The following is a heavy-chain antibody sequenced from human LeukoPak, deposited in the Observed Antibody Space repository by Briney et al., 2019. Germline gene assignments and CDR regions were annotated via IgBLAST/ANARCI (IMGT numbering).Heavy chain of an antibody. V-gene: IGHV3-53*01. Sequence: GGSLRLSCTASGFTINNIYMHWIRQAPGKGLEWVSVISADGTPRYADSVKGRFTMSRDSPKNTLILQMNNLRADDTAVYYCVRGRGYITDFWGQGTLVTVSS. CDR1: GFTINNIY. CDR3: VRGRGYITDF. CDR2: ISADGTP. D-gene: IGHD5-12*01. J-gene: IGHJ4*02.